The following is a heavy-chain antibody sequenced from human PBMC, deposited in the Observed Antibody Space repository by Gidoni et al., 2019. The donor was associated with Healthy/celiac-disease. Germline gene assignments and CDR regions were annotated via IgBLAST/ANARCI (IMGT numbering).Heavy chain of an antibody. CDR1: GGSISSYY. CDR2: IYYSGST. V-gene: IGHV4-59*08. CDR3: ARGGYCSGGSCYPYFDY. Sequence: QVQLQESGPGLVTPSETLSLTCTVSGGSISSYYWSWIRQPPGKGLEWIGYIYYSGSTNYNPYLKSRVTKSVDTSKNQFSLKLSAVTAADTAVYYCARGGYCSGGSCYPYFDYWGQGTLVTVSS. J-gene: IGHJ4*02. D-gene: IGHD2-15*01.